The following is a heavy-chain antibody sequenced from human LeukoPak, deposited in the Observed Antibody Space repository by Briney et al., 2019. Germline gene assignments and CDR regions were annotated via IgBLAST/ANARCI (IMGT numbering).Heavy chain of an antibody. D-gene: IGHD2-15*01. CDR3: AKDLAVRSGSTYYYNYGMDV. J-gene: IGHJ6*02. CDR2: ISGSGGDA. CDR1: GFTFGSYA. Sequence: PGGSLRLSCAASGFTFGSYAMSWVRQAPGKGLEWVSVISGSGGDASYADSVKGRFTISRDNSKNTLYLQMNSLRAEDTAVYYCAKDLAVRSGSTYYYNYGMDVWGQGTTVTVSS. V-gene: IGHV3-23*01.